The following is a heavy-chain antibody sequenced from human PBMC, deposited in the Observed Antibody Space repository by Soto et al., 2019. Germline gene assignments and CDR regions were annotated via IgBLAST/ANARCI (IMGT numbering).Heavy chain of an antibody. CDR3: AKDRVGMLYYYYYYMDV. Sequence: EVQLLESGGGLVQPGGSLRLSCAASGFTFSSYAMSWVRQAPGKGLEWVSAISGSGGSTYYADSVKGRFTISRDNSKNTLYLQMNSLRAEDKAVYYCAKDRVGMLYYYYYYMDVWGKGTTVTVSS. V-gene: IGHV3-23*01. J-gene: IGHJ6*03. D-gene: IGHD3-16*01. CDR1: GFTFSSYA. CDR2: ISGSGGST.